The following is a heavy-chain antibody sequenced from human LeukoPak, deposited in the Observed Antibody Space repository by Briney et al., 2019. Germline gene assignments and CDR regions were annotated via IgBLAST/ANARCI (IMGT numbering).Heavy chain of an antibody. CDR1: GFTFNTYG. CDR3: AKGGSSWTIFDY. Sequence: PGGSLRLSCGASGFTFNTYGMHWVRQAPGKGLEWVAFIRYDGSDKYYADSVKGRFTISRDNSKSTLYLQMNSLRGEDTAVYYCAKGGSSWTIFDYWGQGTLVTVSS. J-gene: IGHJ4*02. CDR2: IRYDGSDK. D-gene: IGHD6-13*01. V-gene: IGHV3-30*02.